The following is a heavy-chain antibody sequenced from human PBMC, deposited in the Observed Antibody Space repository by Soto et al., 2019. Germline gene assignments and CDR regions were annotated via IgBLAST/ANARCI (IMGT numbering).Heavy chain of an antibody. V-gene: IGHV3-13*01. CDR1: GFTLSNYD. CDR2: IGTDGDT. Sequence: PGGSLRLCCAASGFTLSNYDMHWVRQGSGKGLEWVSAIGTDGDTYHAGSVEGRFTISREIGKNSLYLRMNSLRAGDTAVYYCARGRRPGHYYMAVWGKGTTVTVSS. CDR3: ARGRRPGHYYMAV. J-gene: IGHJ6*03.